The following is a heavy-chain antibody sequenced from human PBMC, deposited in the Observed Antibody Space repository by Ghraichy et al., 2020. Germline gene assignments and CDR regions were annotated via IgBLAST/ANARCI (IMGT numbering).Heavy chain of an antibody. CDR1: GFTFSSYA. D-gene: IGHD3-22*01. Sequence: GGSLRLSCAASGFTFSSYAMHWVRQAPGKGLEYVSAISSNGGSTYYANSVKGRFTISRDNSKNTLYLQMGSLRAEDMAVYYCARAESRPNSSGYSIPVGMDVWGQGTTVTVSS. CDR3: ARAESRPNSSGYSIPVGMDV. V-gene: IGHV3-64*01. CDR2: ISSNGGST. J-gene: IGHJ6*02.